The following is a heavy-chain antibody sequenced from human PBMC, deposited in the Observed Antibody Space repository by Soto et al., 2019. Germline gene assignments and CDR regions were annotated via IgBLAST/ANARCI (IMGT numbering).Heavy chain of an antibody. D-gene: IGHD3-10*01. CDR3: ARDLEFVRSGRSPDYYYYYYMDV. V-gene: IGHV1-3*01. CDR1: GYTFTSYA. J-gene: IGHJ6*03. Sequence: ASVKVSCKASGYTFTSYAMHWVRQAPGQRLEWMGWINAGNGNTKYSQKFQGRVTITRDTSASTAYMELSSLRSEDTAVYYCARDLEFVRSGRSPDYYYYYYMDVWGKGTTVTVSS. CDR2: INAGNGNT.